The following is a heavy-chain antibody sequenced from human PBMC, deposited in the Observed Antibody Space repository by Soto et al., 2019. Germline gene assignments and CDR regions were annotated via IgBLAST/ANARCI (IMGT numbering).Heavy chain of an antibody. D-gene: IGHD5-12*01. V-gene: IGHV3-74*01. Sequence: GGSLRLSCAASGPIFDNYWMHWVRQTPGKGLVWVSRIKNDGSNTNYADSVKGRFTISRDNAKNTLYLQMDSLRAEDTAVYYCARESSGYSSYFDYWGQGILVTVSS. CDR1: GPIFDNYW. J-gene: IGHJ4*02. CDR3: ARESSGYSSYFDY. CDR2: IKNDGSNT.